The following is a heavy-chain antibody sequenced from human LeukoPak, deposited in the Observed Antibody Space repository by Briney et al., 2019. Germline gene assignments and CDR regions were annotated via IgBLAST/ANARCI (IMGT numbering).Heavy chain of an antibody. Sequence: PSGTLSLTCAVYGGSFRGYFWGWVRQTPGKGLEWLGEITHNGGTNYMPSLSGRVSVFQDVSKNQFSLKLSSVTAADAGVYYCARGNSGSHWGDHYFYMDVWGKGTTVIVSS. V-gene: IGHV4-34*01. CDR2: ITHNGGT. CDR1: GGSFRGYF. D-gene: IGHD1-26*01. CDR3: ARGNSGSHWGDHYFYMDV. J-gene: IGHJ6*03.